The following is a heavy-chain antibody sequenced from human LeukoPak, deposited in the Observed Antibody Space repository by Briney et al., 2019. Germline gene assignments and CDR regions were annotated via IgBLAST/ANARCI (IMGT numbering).Heavy chain of an antibody. CDR3: ARGHDYGDYGGFDP. J-gene: IGHJ5*02. CDR1: GGTFSSYA. Sequence: GSSVNVSCKASGGTFSSYAISWVRQAPGQGLEWMGRIIPILGIANYAQKFQGRVTITADKSTSTAYMELSSLRSEDTAVYYCARGHDYGDYGGFDPWGQGTLVTVSS. CDR2: IIPILGIA. V-gene: IGHV1-69*04. D-gene: IGHD4-17*01.